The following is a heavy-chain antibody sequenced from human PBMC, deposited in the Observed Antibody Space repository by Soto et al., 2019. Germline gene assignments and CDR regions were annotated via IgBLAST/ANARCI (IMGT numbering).Heavy chain of an antibody. CDR1: GYTFTGYY. CDR2: INPNSGGT. J-gene: IGHJ5*02. Sequence: ASVKVSCKASGYTFTGYYMHWVRQAPGQGLEWMGWINPNSGGTNYAQKFQGRVTMTRDTSISTAYMELSRLRSDDTAVYYCARSAVGSPWFDPWGQGTLVTVSS. V-gene: IGHV1-2*02. CDR3: ARSAVGSPWFDP.